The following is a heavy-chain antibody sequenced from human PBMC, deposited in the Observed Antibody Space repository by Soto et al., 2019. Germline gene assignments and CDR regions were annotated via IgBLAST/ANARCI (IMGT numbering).Heavy chain of an antibody. CDR2: INPSGGST. J-gene: IGHJ3*02. CDR1: GYSFTSYG. Sequence: ASVKVSCKASGYSFTSYGITWVRQAPGQGLEWMGIINPSGGSTSYAQKFQGRVTMTRDTSTSTVYMELSSLRSEDTAVYYCARDPPHDVFDIWAQGTMVPVSS. V-gene: IGHV1-46*01. CDR3: ARDPPHDVFDI.